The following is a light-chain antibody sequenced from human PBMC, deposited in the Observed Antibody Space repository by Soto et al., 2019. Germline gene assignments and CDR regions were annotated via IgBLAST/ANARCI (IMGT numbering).Light chain of an antibody. CDR2: DAS. CDR1: QRVNNY. Sequence: EIVLTQSPATLSLSPGERATLSCRASQRVNNYLDWYQQRLGQAPRLLIYDASNRATGVPARFSGSGSGTDFTLTISSLEPEDFAVYYCQQRNSWPPPFTFGQGTKLEIK. J-gene: IGKJ2*01. V-gene: IGKV3-11*01. CDR3: QQRNSWPPPFT.